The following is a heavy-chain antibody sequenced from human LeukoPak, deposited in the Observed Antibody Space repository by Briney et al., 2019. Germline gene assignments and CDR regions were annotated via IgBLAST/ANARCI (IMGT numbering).Heavy chain of an antibody. D-gene: IGHD2-2*01. J-gene: IGHJ5*02. CDR3: ATDLCSSTSCYGWFDP. Sequence: ASVKVSCKVSGYTLTELSMHWVRQAPGKGLEWMGGFDPEDGETIYAQKFQDRVTMTEDTSTDTAYMELSSLRSEDTAVYYCATDLCSSTSCYGWFDPWGQGTLVTVSS. CDR2: FDPEDGET. V-gene: IGHV1-24*01. CDR1: GYTLTELS.